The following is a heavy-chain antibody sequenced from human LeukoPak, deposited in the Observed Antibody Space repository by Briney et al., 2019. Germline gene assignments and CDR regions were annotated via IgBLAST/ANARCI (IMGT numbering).Heavy chain of an antibody. D-gene: IGHD3-22*01. CDR2: IYNSGST. V-gene: IGHV3-53*01. CDR1: GFTVGSNY. CDR3: ARTNSGSHGAFDI. J-gene: IGHJ3*02. Sequence: GESLRLSCAASGFTVGSNYMSWVRQAPGKGLEWVSVIYNSGSTYYADSVKGRFTISRDNSKNTLYLQINSLRAEDTAVYYCARTNSGSHGAFDIWGQGTLVTVSS.